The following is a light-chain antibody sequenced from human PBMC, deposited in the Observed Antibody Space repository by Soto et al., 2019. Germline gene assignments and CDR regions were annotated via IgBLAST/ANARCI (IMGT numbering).Light chain of an antibody. CDR3: QQYNSYSA. CDR2: KAS. V-gene: IGKV1-5*03. CDR1: QTIFRW. Sequence: DIQMTQSPSTLSASVGDRVTITCRASQTIFRWLAWYQQKPGKAPKLLIYKASILESGVPSRFSGSGSGTEFTLTISSLQPDDFATYYCQQYNSYSAFGQGTKVDI. J-gene: IGKJ1*01.